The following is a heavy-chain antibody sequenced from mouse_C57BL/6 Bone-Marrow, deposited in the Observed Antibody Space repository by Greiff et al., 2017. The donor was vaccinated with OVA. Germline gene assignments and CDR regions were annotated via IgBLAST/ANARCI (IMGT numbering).Heavy chain of an antibody. J-gene: IGHJ2*01. Sequence: VQLQESGAELARPGASVKLSCKASGYTFTSYGISWVKQRTGQGLEWIGEIYPRSGSTYYNEKFKGKATLTADKSSSTAYMELRSLTSEDSAVYFCARDAFITTVVATDYWGQGTTLTVSS. CDR1: GYTFTSYG. CDR2: IYPRSGST. CDR3: ARDAFITTVVATDY. D-gene: IGHD1-1*01. V-gene: IGHV1-81*01.